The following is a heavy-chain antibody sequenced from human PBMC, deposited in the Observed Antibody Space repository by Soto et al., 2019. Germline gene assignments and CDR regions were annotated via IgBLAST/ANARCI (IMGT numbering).Heavy chain of an antibody. V-gene: IGHV3-9*01. J-gene: IGHJ4*02. CDR2: ISWNSGSI. CDR3: AKDMDRYQPTYRFDY. D-gene: IGHD2-2*01. Sequence: PGGSLRLSCAASGFTFDDYTMHWVRQAPGKGLEWVSGISWNSGSIGYADSVKGRFTISRDNAKNSLYLQMNSLRAEDTALYYCAKDMDRYQPTYRFDYWGQGTLVTVSS. CDR1: GFTFDDYT.